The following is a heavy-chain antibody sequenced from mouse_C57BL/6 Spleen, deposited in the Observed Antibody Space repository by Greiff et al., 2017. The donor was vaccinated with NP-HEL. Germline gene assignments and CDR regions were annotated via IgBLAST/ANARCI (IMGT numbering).Heavy chain of an antibody. J-gene: IGHJ3*01. CDR2: IDPSDSYT. V-gene: IGHV1-50*01. D-gene: IGHD2-4*01. CDR3: ARGGLRRGWAY. CDR1: GYTFTSYW. Sequence: VQLQQSGAELVKPGASVKLSCKASGYTFTSYWMQWVKQRPGQGLEWIGEIDPSDSYTNYNQKFKGKATLTVDTSSSTAYMQLSSLTSEDSAVYYCARGGLRRGWAYWGQGTLVTVSA.